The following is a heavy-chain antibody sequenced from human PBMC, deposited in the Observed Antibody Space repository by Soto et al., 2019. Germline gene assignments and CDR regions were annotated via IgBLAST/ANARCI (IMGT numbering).Heavy chain of an antibody. V-gene: IGHV1-69*13. Sequence: GASVKVSCKASGGTFSSYAISWVRQAPGQGLEWMGGIIPIFGTANYAQKFQGRVTITADESTSTAYMELSSLRSEDTAVYYCARDLGLVPQITPGFGFDYWGQGTLVTVSS. CDR2: IIPIFGTA. CDR1: GGTFSSYA. CDR3: ARDLGLVPQITPGFGFDY. J-gene: IGHJ4*02. D-gene: IGHD3-9*01.